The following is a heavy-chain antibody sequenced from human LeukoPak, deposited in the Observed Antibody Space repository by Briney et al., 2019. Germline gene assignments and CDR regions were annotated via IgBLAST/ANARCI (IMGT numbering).Heavy chain of an antibody. V-gene: IGHV4-30-2*01. CDR3: ARAKYSSSAGSGWFDP. Sequence: PSQTLSLTCAVSGGSISSGGYSWSWIRQPPGKGLEWIGYIYHSGSTYYNPSLKSRVTISVDKSKNQSSLKLSSVTAADTAVYYCARAKYSSSAGSGWFDPWGQGTLVTVSS. J-gene: IGHJ5*02. CDR2: IYHSGST. CDR1: GGSISSGGYS. D-gene: IGHD6-6*01.